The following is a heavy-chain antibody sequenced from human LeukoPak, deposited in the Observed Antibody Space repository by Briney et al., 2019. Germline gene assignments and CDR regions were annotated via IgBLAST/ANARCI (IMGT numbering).Heavy chain of an antibody. J-gene: IGHJ4*02. Sequence: SETLSLTCTVSGGSISSSSYYWGWIRQPPGKGLEWIGSIYYSGSTYYNPSLKSRVTISVDTSKNQFSLKLSSVTAADTAVYYWAPFLLRGAYFYYWGQGTLVTVSS. CDR1: GGSISSSSYY. V-gene: IGHV4-39*01. CDR2: IYYSGST. CDR3: APFLLRGAYFYY. D-gene: IGHD3-16*01.